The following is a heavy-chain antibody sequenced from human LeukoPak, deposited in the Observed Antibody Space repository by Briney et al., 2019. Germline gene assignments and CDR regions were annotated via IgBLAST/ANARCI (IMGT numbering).Heavy chain of an antibody. D-gene: IGHD3-16*01. CDR3: ASGGEWYYYYGMDV. CDR1: GYTFTSYV. J-gene: IGHJ6*02. V-gene: IGHV1-8*01. Sequence: ASVKVSCKASGYTFTSYVINWVRQATGQGLEWMGWMNPNSGNTGYAQKFQGRVTMTRNTSISTAYMELSSLRSEDTAVYYCASGGEWYYYYGMDVWGQGTTVTVSS. CDR2: MNPNSGNT.